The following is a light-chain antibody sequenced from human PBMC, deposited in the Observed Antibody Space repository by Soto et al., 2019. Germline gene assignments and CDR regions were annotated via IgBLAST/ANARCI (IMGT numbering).Light chain of an antibody. Sequence: EIVLTQSPGTLSLSPGERATLSCRASQSVSSSYLAWYQQKPGQAPRLLIYGASSRATSIPDRFSGSGSGTDFTLTISRLEPEDFAVYYCQQYGSSPPITFGQGTRLEMK. CDR3: QQYGSSPPIT. J-gene: IGKJ5*01. CDR1: QSVSSSY. V-gene: IGKV3-20*01. CDR2: GAS.